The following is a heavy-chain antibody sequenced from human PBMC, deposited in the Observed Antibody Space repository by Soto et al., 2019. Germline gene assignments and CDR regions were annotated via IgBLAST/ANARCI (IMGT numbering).Heavy chain of an antibody. CDR1: GVSFSGYY. CDR2: INPSGST. Sequence: QVQLQQWGAGLLKPSETLSLTCAVSGVSFSGYYWSWIRQPPGQGLEWMGEINPSGSTNYNPYLKSRVTISVDTSKSQFALKLSPVTAADTSVYYCARGVIAAAGRSDFDYRGQGTLGTVSS. D-gene: IGHD6-13*01. J-gene: IGHJ4*02. CDR3: ARGVIAAAGRSDFDY. V-gene: IGHV4-34*01.